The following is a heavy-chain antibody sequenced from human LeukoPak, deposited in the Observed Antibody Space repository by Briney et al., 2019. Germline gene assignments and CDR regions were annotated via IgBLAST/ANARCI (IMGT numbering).Heavy chain of an antibody. J-gene: IGHJ5*02. CDR3: ARDRGRATWFDP. CDR2: IYYSGST. V-gene: IGHV4-59*01. D-gene: IGHD3-10*01. CDR1: GGSITSYY. Sequence: SETLSLTCTVSGGSITSYYWHWIRQPPEKGLEWIGYIYYSGSTNYNPSLKSRVTISVDTSRKQFSLKLHSVSAADTAVYYCARDRGRATWFDPWGQGTVVTVSS.